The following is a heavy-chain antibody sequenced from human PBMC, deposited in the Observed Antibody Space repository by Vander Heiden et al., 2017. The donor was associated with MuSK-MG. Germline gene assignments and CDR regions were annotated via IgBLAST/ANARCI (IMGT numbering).Heavy chain of an antibody. CDR1: GGTFSSYA. J-gene: IGHJ6*03. Sequence: QVQLVQSGAEVKKPGSSVKVSCKASGGTFSSYAISWVRQAPGQGLEWMGGIIPIFGTANYAQKFQGRVTITADESTSTAYMELSSLRSEDTAVYYCASPNLPRSNDYGDGDYYYYMDVWGKGTTVTVSS. CDR3: ASPNLPRSNDYGDGDYYYYMDV. CDR2: IIPIFGTA. D-gene: IGHD4-17*01. V-gene: IGHV1-69*01.